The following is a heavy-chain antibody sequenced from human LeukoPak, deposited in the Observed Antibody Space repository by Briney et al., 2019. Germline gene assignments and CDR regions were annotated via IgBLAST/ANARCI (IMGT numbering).Heavy chain of an antibody. V-gene: IGHV4-39*01. CDR2: IYYSGST. D-gene: IGHD1-26*01. J-gene: IGHJ4*02. CDR3: ARLSGTYYAGYDY. Sequence: KSSETLSLTCTVSGGSISSSSYYWGWIRQPPGKGLEWIGSIYYSGSTYYNPSLKSRLTISVDTSKNQFSLKLTSVTAADTAVYYCARLSGTYYAGYDYWGQGTLVTVSS. CDR1: GGSISSSSYY.